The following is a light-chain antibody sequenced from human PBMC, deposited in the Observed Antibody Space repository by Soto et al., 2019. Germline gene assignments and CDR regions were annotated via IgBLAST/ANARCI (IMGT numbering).Light chain of an antibody. CDR3: QQRSTFT. V-gene: IGKV3-11*01. Sequence: EIVLTQSPATLSLSPGERATLSCRASQSVNYYLAWYQQKPGQAPRLLIYHASNRATGIPARFSGSGSGTDFPLTISRLEPEDFAVYYCQQRSTFTFGGGTKVDI. J-gene: IGKJ4*01. CDR1: QSVNYY. CDR2: HAS.